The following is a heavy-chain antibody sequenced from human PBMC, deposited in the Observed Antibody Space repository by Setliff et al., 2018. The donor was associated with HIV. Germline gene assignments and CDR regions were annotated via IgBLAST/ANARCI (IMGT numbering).Heavy chain of an antibody. CDR3: ARRFLTTVITLGFDI. CDR2: IFYSGTT. J-gene: IGHJ3*02. Sequence: PSETLSLTCAVSGGSINSSLNYWGWIRQPPGKGLEWIGSIFYSGTTYYSPSLKSRVAISVDTSKNQFSLKLTSMTAADTAVYYCARRFLTTVITLGFDIWGQGTMVTVSS. D-gene: IGHD4-17*01. CDR1: GGSINSSLNY. V-gene: IGHV4-39*01.